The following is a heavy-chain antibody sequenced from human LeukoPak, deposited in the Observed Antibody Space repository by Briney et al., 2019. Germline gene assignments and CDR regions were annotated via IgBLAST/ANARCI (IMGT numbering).Heavy chain of an antibody. Sequence: GASVKVSCKASGYTFTSYDINWVRQATGQGLEWMGWMNPNSGNTGYAQKFQGRVTMTRNTSISTAYMELSSLRSEDTAVYYCARGRAPVYYYDSSGYSPWGQGTLVTVSS. CDR3: ARGRAPVYYYDSSGYSP. CDR2: MNPNSGNT. J-gene: IGHJ5*02. D-gene: IGHD3-22*01. V-gene: IGHV1-8*01. CDR1: GYTFTSYD.